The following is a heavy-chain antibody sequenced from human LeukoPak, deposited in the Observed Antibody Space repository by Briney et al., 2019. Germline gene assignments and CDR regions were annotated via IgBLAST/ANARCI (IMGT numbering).Heavy chain of an antibody. CDR1: GFTFSSYA. CDR2: ISGSGGST. Sequence: PGGSLRLSCAVSGFTFSSYAMSWVRQAPGKGLERVSAISGSGGSTYYADSVKGRFTISRDNSKNTLYLQMNSLRAEDTAVYYCARGQLVLFYWGQGALVTVSS. V-gene: IGHV3-23*01. CDR3: ARGQLVLFY. J-gene: IGHJ4*02. D-gene: IGHD6-6*01.